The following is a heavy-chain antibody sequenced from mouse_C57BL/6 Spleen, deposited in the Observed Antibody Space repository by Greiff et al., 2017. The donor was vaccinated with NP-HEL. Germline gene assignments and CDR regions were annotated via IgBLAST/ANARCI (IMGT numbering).Heavy chain of an antibody. CDR1: GYAFSSSW. CDR3: ARRTGSSYDYAMDY. J-gene: IGHJ4*01. V-gene: IGHV1-82*01. CDR2: IYPGDGDT. D-gene: IGHD1-1*01. Sequence: QVQLKESGPELVKPGASVKISCKASGYAFSSSWMNWVKQRPGKGLEWIGRIYPGDGDTNYNGKFKGKATLTADTSSSTAYMQLSSLTSEDSAVYFCARRTGSSYDYAMDYWGQGTSVTVSS.